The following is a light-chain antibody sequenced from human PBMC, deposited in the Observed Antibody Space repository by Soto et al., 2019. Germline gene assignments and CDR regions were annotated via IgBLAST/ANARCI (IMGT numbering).Light chain of an antibody. J-gene: IGLJ1*01. CDR2: EVT. V-gene: IGLV2-14*01. CDR3: SSYTVSSKGV. CDR1: GSDVGGYNY. Sequence: QSVLTQPASVSGSPGQSITISCTGTGSDVGGYNYVSWYQQHPGKAPKLIIYEVTNRPSGVSNRFSGSKSGNTASLIISGLQAEDEADYYCSSYTVSSKGVFGTGTKVTVL.